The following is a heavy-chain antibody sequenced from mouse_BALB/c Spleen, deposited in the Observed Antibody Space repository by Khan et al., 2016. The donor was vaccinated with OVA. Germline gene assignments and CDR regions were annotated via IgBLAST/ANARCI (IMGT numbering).Heavy chain of an antibody. CDR1: GYMFTSHY. V-gene: IGHV1S81*02. Sequence: QVQLKESGAELVKPGASVKLSCKASGYMFTSHYMYWVKQRPGQGLEWIGEINPSNGGTNFNEKFKSKATLTVDKSSSTAYMQLSSLTYEDSAVYYGTRKDYYGGSGRYFEVWAQGPRSPSPQ. CDR3: TRKDYYGGSGRYFEV. CDR2: INPSNGGT. D-gene: IGHD1-1*01. J-gene: IGHJ1*01.